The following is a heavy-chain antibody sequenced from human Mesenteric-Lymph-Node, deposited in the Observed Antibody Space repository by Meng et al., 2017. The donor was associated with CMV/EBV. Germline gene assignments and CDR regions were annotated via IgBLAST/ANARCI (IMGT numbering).Heavy chain of an antibody. V-gene: IGHV3-23*01. CDR3: ASAHYQLLSAFDI. D-gene: IGHD2-2*01. Sequence: GESLKISCAASGFTFSNYAMTWVRQAPGKGLEWVAAISGSGGRSNYADSVKGRFTISRDNSKNTLYLQMNSLRAEDTAVYYCASAHYQLLSAFDIWGQGTMVTVSS. CDR1: GFTFSNYA. J-gene: IGHJ3*02. CDR2: ISGSGGRS.